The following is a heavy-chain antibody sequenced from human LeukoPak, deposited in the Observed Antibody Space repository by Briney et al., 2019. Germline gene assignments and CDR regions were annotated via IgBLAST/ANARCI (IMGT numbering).Heavy chain of an antibody. CDR3: AREGTVHYYGSGSFDY. CDR2: ISSSSSYI. D-gene: IGHD3-10*01. CDR1: GFTFSSYS. V-gene: IGHV3-21*01. Sequence: GGSLRLSCAASGFTFSSYSMNWVRQAPGKGLEWVSSISSSSSYIYYADSVKGRFTISRDNTKNSLYLQMNSLRAEDTAVYYCAREGTVHYYGSGSFDYWGQGTLVTVSS. J-gene: IGHJ4*02.